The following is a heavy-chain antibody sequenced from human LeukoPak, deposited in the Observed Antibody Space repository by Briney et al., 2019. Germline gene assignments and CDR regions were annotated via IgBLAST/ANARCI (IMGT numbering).Heavy chain of an antibody. CDR3: ARHYYYVSSGLFHY. J-gene: IGHJ4*02. CDR1: GGSISSYY. Sequence: PSETLSLTCTVSGGSISSYYWSWLRQPPGKGLEWLGYIYFSGSTNSNPSLKSRVTISVDTSKNQFSLKLSSVTAADTAVYYCARHYYYVSSGLFHYWGQGTLVTVSS. CDR2: IYFSGST. V-gene: IGHV4-59*01. D-gene: IGHD3-22*01.